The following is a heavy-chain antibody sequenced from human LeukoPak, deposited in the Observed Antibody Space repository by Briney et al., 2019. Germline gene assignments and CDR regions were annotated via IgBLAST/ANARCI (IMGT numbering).Heavy chain of an antibody. D-gene: IGHD3-10*01. CDR1: GFTFADHA. Sequence: GGSLRLSCAASGFTFADHAMRWVRQAPGKGLEWVSAISGISGSTTIYADSVKGRFAVSRDTSRNTLFLQMNSLRAEDTAVYYCAKNYASGRGVPYAMDVWGQGTTVTVAS. J-gene: IGHJ6*02. CDR2: ISGISGSTT. CDR3: AKNYASGRGVPYAMDV. V-gene: IGHV3-23*01.